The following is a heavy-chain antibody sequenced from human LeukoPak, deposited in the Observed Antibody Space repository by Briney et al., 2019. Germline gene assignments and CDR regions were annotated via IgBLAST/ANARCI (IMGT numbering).Heavy chain of an antibody. Sequence: PSETLSLTCTVSGGSISSNYCTWIRQPPGKGLECIGYIYYSGSINYNPSLKSRVTISVDTSKNQFSLKLSSVTAADTAVYYCARGYYDTSGYFAYYYMDVWGKGTTVTVSS. V-gene: IGHV4-59*01. J-gene: IGHJ6*03. CDR3: ARGYYDTSGYFAYYYMDV. CDR1: GGSISSNY. D-gene: IGHD3-22*01. CDR2: IYYSGSI.